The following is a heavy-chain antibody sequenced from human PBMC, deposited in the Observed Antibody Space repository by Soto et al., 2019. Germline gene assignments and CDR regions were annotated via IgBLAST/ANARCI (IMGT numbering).Heavy chain of an antibody. D-gene: IGHD2-21*01. J-gene: IGHJ5*02. CDR2: IYHSVST. Sequence: SETLSLTCAVSGGSISSGGYSWSWIRQPPGKGLEWIGYIYHSVSTYYNPSLKSRVTISVDRSKNQFSLKLSSVTAADTAVYFCARIPGPWGQGTLVTVSS. CDR3: ARIPGP. CDR1: GGSISSGGYS. V-gene: IGHV4-30-2*01.